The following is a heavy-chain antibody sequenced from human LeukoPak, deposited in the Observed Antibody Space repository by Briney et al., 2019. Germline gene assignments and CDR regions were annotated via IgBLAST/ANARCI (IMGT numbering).Heavy chain of an antibody. J-gene: IGHJ4*02. D-gene: IGHD1-26*01. Sequence: ASVKVSCKASGYTSTSYGISWVRQAPGQGLEWMGWISAYNGNTNYAQKLQGRVTMTTDTSTTTAYMELRSLRSEDTAVYYCARSTMGATGSDFDYWGQGTLVTVSS. CDR1: GYTSTSYG. CDR3: ARSTMGATGSDFDY. CDR2: ISAYNGNT. V-gene: IGHV1-18*01.